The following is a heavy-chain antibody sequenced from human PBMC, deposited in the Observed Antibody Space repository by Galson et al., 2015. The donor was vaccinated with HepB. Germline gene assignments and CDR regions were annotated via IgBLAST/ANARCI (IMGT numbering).Heavy chain of an antibody. Sequence: SLRLSCAASGFDFSMYGMHWVRQAPGKGLEWVALIFYDGSDKEYADSVKGRFTISRDNSMNRVYLQMNSLRAEDTALYYCARDLPTGVLRLTMNPLDLWGQGTMVIVSS. J-gene: IGHJ3*01. V-gene: IGHV3-33*01. CDR1: GFDFSMYG. D-gene: IGHD2/OR15-2a*01. CDR3: ARDLPTGVLRLTMNPLDL. CDR2: IFYDGSDK.